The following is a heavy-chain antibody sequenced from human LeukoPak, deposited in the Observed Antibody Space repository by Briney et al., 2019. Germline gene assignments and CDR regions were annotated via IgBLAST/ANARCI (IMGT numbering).Heavy chain of an antibody. D-gene: IGHD4-17*01. J-gene: IGHJ1*01. V-gene: IGHV3-48*02. CDR2: INTRSSTI. CDR3: AKAGAYGALNT. Sequence: HTGGSLRLSCAASGFTFSAYHMNWVRQAPGKGLEWISHINTRSSTIYYADSVKGRFTSSRDNAKNSLYLQMNNLRDEDTAVYFCAKAGAYGALNTWGQGTLVTVSS. CDR1: GFTFSAYH.